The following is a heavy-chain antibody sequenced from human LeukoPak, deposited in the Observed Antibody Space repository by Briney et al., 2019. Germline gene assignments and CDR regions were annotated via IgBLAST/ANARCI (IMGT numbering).Heavy chain of an antibody. V-gene: IGHV3-21*01. CDR2: ISSSSSYI. J-gene: IGHJ4*02. CDR3: ARGAGSFRPY. CDR1: GFTFSSYS. Sequence: GGSLRLSCAASGFTFSSYSMNWVRQAPGKGLEWVSSISSSSSYIYYADSVKGRFTISRDNANNSLSLQMNSLRAEDTAVYYCARGAGSFRPYWGQGTLVTVSS. D-gene: IGHD3-16*02.